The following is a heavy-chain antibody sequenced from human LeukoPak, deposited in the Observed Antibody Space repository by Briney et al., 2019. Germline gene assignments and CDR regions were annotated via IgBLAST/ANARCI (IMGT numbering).Heavy chain of an antibody. Sequence: GGSLRLSCAASGFNFSNSAMSWVRQAPGKGLEWVSAISGSGGSTYYADSVKGRFTISRDNSKNTLYLQMNSLRAEDTAVYYCAKSSSDPVYYFDYWGQGTLVTVSS. CDR2: ISGSGGST. J-gene: IGHJ4*02. CDR3: AKSSSDPVYYFDY. D-gene: IGHD2-15*01. CDR1: GFNFSNSA. V-gene: IGHV3-23*01.